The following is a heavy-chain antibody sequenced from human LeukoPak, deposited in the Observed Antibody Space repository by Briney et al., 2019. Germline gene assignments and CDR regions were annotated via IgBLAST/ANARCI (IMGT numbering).Heavy chain of an antibody. D-gene: IGHD3-10*01. V-gene: IGHV4-4*07. CDR2: IYTSGST. CDR1: GYSISSGYY. Sequence: SETLSLTCTVSGYSISSGYYWGWIRQPAGKGLEWIGRIYTSGSTNYNPSLKSRVTMSVDTSKNQISLKLSSVTAADTAVYYCARASYGSGSYKYWGQGTLVTVSS. CDR3: ARASYGSGSYKY. J-gene: IGHJ4*02.